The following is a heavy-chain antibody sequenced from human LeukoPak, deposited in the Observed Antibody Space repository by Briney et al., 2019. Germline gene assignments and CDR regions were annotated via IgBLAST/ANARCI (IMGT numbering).Heavy chain of an antibody. CDR1: GFTFSSYA. CDR2: ISGSGGST. Sequence: PGGSLRLSCAASGFTFSSYAMSWVRQAPGKGLEWVSAISGSGGSTYYADSVKGRFTISRDNSKNTLYLQMNSLRAEDTAVYYCAKVPGWEPLRSPQDRPGNYWGQGTLVTVSS. J-gene: IGHJ4*02. CDR3: AKVPGWEPLRSPQDRPGNY. D-gene: IGHD1-26*01. V-gene: IGHV3-23*01.